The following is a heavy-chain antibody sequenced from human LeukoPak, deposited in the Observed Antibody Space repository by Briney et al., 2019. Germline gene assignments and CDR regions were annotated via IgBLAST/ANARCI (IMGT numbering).Heavy chain of an antibody. CDR3: AREGRYYGSGSYYRGDFDY. CDR2: ISYDGTYT. J-gene: IGHJ4*02. V-gene: IGHV3-30*04. CDR1: GFTFSSYA. Sequence: TGGSLRLSCAVSGFTFSSYALHWVRQAPGKGLEWVAVISYDGTYTYYADSVKGRFTISSDSSKNTLYLQMNSLRAEDTAVYYCAREGRYYGSGSYYRGDFDYWGQGTLVTVSS. D-gene: IGHD3-10*01.